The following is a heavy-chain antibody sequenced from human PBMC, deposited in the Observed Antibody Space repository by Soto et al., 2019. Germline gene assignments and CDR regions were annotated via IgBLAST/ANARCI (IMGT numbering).Heavy chain of an antibody. CDR2: ISAYNGNT. D-gene: IGHD3-22*01. CDR1: GYTFTSYG. CDR3: ARARGSGYYSPLDY. J-gene: IGHJ4*02. Sequence: AAVKVSCKASGYTFTSYGISWVRQAPGQGLEWMGWISAYNGNTNYAQKLQGRVTMTTDTSTSTAYMELRSLRSDDTAVYYCARARGSGYYSPLDYWGQGTLVTVSS. V-gene: IGHV1-18*01.